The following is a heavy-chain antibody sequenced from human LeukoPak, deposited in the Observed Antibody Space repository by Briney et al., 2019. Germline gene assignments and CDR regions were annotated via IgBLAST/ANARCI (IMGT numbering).Heavy chain of an antibody. V-gene: IGHV3-30-3*01. CDR3: ARRRPDPCMDS. Sequence: GWSLRLSCAASGFTFSTYAMHWVRQAPGKGLEWVAVISYDGSIIYYAGSVKGRFTISRDNSKNTLYLQMNSLRAEDTAVYYCARRRPDPCMDSWGQGTLVTVSS. CDR2: ISYDGSII. CDR1: GFTFSTYA. D-gene: IGHD1-14*01. J-gene: IGHJ4*02.